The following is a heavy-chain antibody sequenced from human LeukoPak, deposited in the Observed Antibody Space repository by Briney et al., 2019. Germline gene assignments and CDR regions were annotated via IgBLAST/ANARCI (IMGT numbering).Heavy chain of an antibody. CDR3: ARSPMVRGVIRGEDPYYFDY. J-gene: IGHJ4*02. D-gene: IGHD3-10*01. V-gene: IGHV4-59*08. Sequence: PSETLSLTCTVSGGSISSYYWSWIRQPPGKGLEWIGYIYYSGSTNYNPSLKSRVTISVDTSKNQFSLKLSSVTAADTAVYYCARSPMVRGVIRGEDPYYFDYWGQGTLVTVSS. CDR2: IYYSGST. CDR1: GGSISSYY.